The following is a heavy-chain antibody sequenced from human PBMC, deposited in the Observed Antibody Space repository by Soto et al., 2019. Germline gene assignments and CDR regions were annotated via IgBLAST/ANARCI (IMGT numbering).Heavy chain of an antibody. J-gene: IGHJ3*02. V-gene: IGHV3-23*01. D-gene: IGHD2-2*01. CDR1: GFTFSSNA. CDR2: ISGSST. Sequence: GGSLRLSCAASGFTFSSNAMSWVRQAPGKGLEWVSGISGSSTYYADSVKGRFTISRDDSKNTLYMQMNSLRADDTAVYYCAKDDTRGRGYAAFEIWGQGTLVTVSS. CDR3: AKDDTRGRGYAAFEI.